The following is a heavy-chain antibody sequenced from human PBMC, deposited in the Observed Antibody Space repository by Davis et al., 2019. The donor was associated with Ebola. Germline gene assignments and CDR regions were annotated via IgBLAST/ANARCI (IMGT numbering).Heavy chain of an antibody. V-gene: IGHV1-46*01. CDR2: INPSGGST. J-gene: IGHJ3*02. CDR1: GYTFTGYY. CDR3: ARDRTGTTLDAFDI. Sequence: ASVKVSCKASGYTFTGYYIHWVRQAPGQGLEWMGIINPSGGSTGYAQNFQDRVTMTRDTSISTAYMELSRLRSDDTAVYYCARDRTGTTLDAFDIWGQGTMVTVSS. D-gene: IGHD1-7*01.